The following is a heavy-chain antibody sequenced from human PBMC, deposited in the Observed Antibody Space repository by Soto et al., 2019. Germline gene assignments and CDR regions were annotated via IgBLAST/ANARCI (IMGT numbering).Heavy chain of an antibody. CDR2: IVVGSGNT. J-gene: IGHJ3*02. CDR3: AAGYSSGSADDAFDI. Sequence: ASVKVSCKASGFTFTSSAMQWVRQARGQRLEWIGWIVVGSGNTNYAQKFQERVTITRDMSTSTAYMELSSLRSEDTAVYYCAAGYSSGSADDAFDIWGQGTMVTVSS. D-gene: IGHD6-19*01. V-gene: IGHV1-58*02. CDR1: GFTFTSSA.